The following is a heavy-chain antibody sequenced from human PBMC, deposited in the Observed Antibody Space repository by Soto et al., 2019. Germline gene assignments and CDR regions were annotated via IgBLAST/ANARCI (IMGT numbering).Heavy chain of an antibody. J-gene: IGHJ6*02. Sequence: QLQLQESGSGLVKPSQTLSLTCAVSGVSISSDGYSWSWIRQPPGKGLEWIGFIYQSGSTYYNPSLKGRATMSVDRSKNQFSLKLTSVTAADTAVYYCARAYYDFCTSYPSGMAVWGPGTTVTVSS. CDR3: ARAYYDFCTSYPSGMAV. CDR2: IYQSGST. D-gene: IGHD3-3*01. V-gene: IGHV4-30-2*01. CDR1: GVSISSDGYS.